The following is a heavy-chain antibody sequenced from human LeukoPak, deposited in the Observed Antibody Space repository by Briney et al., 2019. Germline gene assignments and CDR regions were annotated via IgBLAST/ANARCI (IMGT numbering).Heavy chain of an antibody. V-gene: IGHV1-18*01. CDR3: ARQRGDDGFDL. Sequence: ASVKVSCKASGYIFTSYGITWVRQAPGQGLEWMGWISAYNGKADYAHNLRARVTKTTDTSTSTAYMELRSLRSDDTAMYYCARQRGDDGFDLWGQGTLVTVSS. D-gene: IGHD4-17*01. CDR1: GYIFTSYG. J-gene: IGHJ4*02. CDR2: ISAYNGKA.